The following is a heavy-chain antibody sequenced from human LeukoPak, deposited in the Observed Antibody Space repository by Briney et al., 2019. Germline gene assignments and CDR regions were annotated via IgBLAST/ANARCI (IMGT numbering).Heavy chain of an antibody. D-gene: IGHD1-26*01. V-gene: IGHV4-39*01. Sequence: SETLSLTCTVSGGSISSSSYYWGWLRQPPGKGLEWIGSIYYSGSTYYNPSLKSRVTISVDTSKSQFSLKLSSVTAADTAVYYCASGRGSYYAYWGQGTLVTVSS. CDR2: IYYSGST. J-gene: IGHJ4*02. CDR3: ASGRGSYYAY. CDR1: GGSISSSSYY.